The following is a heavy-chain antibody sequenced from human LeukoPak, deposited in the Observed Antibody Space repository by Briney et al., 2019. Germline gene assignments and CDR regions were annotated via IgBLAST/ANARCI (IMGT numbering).Heavy chain of an antibody. V-gene: IGHV4-59*01. J-gene: IGHJ4*02. CDR2: IYYSGST. CDR3: ASIPGY. D-gene: IGHD2-2*02. Sequence: SETLSLTCTDSGGSISSYYWSWIRQPPGKGLEWIGYIYYSGSTNYNPSLKSRVTISVDTSKNQFSLKLSSVTAADTAVYYCASIPGYWGQGTLVTVSS. CDR1: GGSISSYY.